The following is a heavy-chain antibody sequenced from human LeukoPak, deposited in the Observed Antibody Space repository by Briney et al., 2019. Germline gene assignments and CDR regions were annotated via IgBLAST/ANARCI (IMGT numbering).Heavy chain of an antibody. Sequence: GGSLRLSCAASGFTFSSYAMHWVRQAPGKGLEWVAVISYDGSNKYYADSVKGRFTISRDNSKNTLYLQMNSLRAEDTAVYYCARVRRVGGFDPWGQGTLVTASS. J-gene: IGHJ5*02. CDR1: GFTFSSYA. CDR2: ISYDGSNK. V-gene: IGHV3-30-3*01. CDR3: ARVRRVGGFDP. D-gene: IGHD3-10*01.